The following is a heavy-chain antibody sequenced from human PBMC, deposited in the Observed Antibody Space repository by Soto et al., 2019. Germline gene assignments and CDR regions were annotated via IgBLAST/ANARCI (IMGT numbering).Heavy chain of an antibody. D-gene: IGHD3-22*01. CDR1: GYHFTAYG. J-gene: IGHJ4*02. Sequence: ASVKVSCKTSGYHFTAYGLAWLRQAPGQRPEWMGWVSTNNADTNYAEKFQGRVTMTTDKSTTTTYMELRSLRSDDTAVYYCAHRPDDSGYFDYWGQGALVTVSS. V-gene: IGHV1-18*01. CDR3: AHRPDDSGYFDY. CDR2: VSTNNADT.